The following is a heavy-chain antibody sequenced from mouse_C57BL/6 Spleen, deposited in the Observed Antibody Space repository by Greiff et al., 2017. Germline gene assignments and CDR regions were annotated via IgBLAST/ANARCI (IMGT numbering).Heavy chain of an antibody. CDR2: IDPETGGT. D-gene: IGHD2-5*01. CDR1: GYTFTDYE. CDR3: TRPYSNYVDWYFDV. Sequence: QVQLKQSGAELVRPGASVTLSCKASGYTFTDYEMHWVKQTPVHGLEWIGAIDPETGGTAYNQKFKGQAILTADKSSSTAYMELRSLTSEDSAVYYCTRPYSNYVDWYFDVWGTGTTVTVSS. J-gene: IGHJ1*03. V-gene: IGHV1-15*01.